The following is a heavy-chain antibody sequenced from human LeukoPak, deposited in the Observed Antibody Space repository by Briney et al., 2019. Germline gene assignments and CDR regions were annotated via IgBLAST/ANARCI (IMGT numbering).Heavy chain of an antibody. V-gene: IGHV4-59*08. CDR1: GGSISSYY. CDR3: ARLASRATDV. Sequence: SETLSLTCTVSGGSISSYYWSRIRQPPGKGLEWIGYIYYSGSTNYNPSRKSRVTISVDTSKNQFSLKLSSVTAADTAVYYCARLASRATDVWGQGTLVTVSS. CDR2: IYYSGST. J-gene: IGHJ4*02.